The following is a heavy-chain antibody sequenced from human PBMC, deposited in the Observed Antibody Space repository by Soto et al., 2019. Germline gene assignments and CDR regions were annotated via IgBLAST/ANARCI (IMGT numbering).Heavy chain of an antibody. CDR2: IIPVFGNT. Sequence: QLQLEQSGPEVKKPGSSVKVSCKASGRSFSSDGVSWVRQAPGQGLEWMGGIIPVFGNTKYVQRFQGRLTITAYKSRSTVYMEMSSLSSEDTAVYFCARGQYYSSGSSATSYFYFGIDVWGQGTTVIVAS. J-gene: IGHJ6*02. D-gene: IGHD3-10*01. CDR3: ARGQYYSSGSSATSYFYFGIDV. CDR1: GRSFSSDG. V-gene: IGHV1-69*06.